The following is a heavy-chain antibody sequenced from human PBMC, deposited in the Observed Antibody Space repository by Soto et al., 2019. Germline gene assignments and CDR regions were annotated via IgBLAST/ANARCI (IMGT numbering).Heavy chain of an antibody. J-gene: IGHJ4*02. Sequence: SETLSLTCTVSGGSISSYYWSWIRQPPGKGLDWIGYIYYSGSTNYNPSPKSRVTISLDTSKNQFSLKLRSVTAADTAIYYCARGYYNLLTGYYIDYWGRGTLVTVSS. CDR1: GGSISSYY. D-gene: IGHD3-9*01. V-gene: IGHV4-59*01. CDR2: IYYSGST. CDR3: ARGYYNLLTGYYIDY.